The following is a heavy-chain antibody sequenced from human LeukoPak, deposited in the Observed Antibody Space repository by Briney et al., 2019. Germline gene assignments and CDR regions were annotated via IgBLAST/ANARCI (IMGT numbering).Heavy chain of an antibody. CDR1: GFTFSDYA. CDR2: LSYDGSNK. CDR3: ARAPRIRVERQLGEFDY. J-gene: IGHJ4*02. V-gene: IGHV3-30*04. Sequence: PGRSLRLSCAASGFTFSDYAMHWVRQAPGKGLEWVAVLSYDGSNKYYADSVRGRFTISRDNSKNTLYLQMNSLRTEDTAVYYCARAPRIRVERQLGEFDYWGQGTLVTVSS. D-gene: IGHD6-13*01.